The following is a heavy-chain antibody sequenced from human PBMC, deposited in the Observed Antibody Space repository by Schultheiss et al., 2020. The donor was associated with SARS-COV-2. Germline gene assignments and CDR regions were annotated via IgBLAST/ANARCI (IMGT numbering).Heavy chain of an antibody. J-gene: IGHJ6*02. CDR2: IWYDGSNK. CDR1: GFTFSSYG. Sequence: GGSLRLSCAASGFTFSSYGMHWVRQAPGKGLEWVAVIWYDGSNKYYADSVKGRFTISRDNSKNTLYLQMNSLRVEDTAVYYCARGWFSGGGRLDVWGQGTTVTVSS. CDR3: ARGWFSGGGRLDV. D-gene: IGHD2-15*01. V-gene: IGHV3-33*01.